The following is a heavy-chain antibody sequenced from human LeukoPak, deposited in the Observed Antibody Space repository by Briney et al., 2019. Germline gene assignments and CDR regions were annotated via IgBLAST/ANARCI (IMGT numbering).Heavy chain of an antibody. CDR1: GDSVSSNSAA. CDR3: AREGGTVRGGWYYFDY. J-gene: IGHJ4*02. CDR2: TYYRCKWYN. V-gene: IGHV6-1*01. Sequence: SQTLSLTCAISGDSVSSNSAAWNWIRQSPSRGLEWLGRTYYRCKWYNDYAVAVKSRITINPDTSKNQFSLQLNSVTPEDTAVYYCAREGGTVRGGWYYFDYWGQGTLVTVSS. D-gene: IGHD6-19*01.